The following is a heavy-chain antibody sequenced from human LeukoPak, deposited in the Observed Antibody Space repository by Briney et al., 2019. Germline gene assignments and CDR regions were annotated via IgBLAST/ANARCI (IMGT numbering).Heavy chain of an antibody. D-gene: IGHD2-2*02. J-gene: IGHJ4*02. CDR1: SGSINSGGFS. V-gene: IGHV4-30-2*01. Sequence: SETLSLTCAVSSGSINSGGFSWSWIRQPPGKGLEWIGYIYHSGSTYYNPSLKSRVTLSVDRSKNQFSLKLSSVTAADTAVYYCARHFAWGYCSSTSCYRGPFDYWGQGTLVTVSS. CDR2: IYHSGST. CDR3: ARHFAWGYCSSTSCYRGPFDY.